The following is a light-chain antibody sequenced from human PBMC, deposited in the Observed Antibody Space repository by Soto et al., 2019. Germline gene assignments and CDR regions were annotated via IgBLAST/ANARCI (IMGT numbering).Light chain of an antibody. Sequence: EIVLTQSPATLSLSPGETATLSCRASESVSSYLVWYQQKPGQAPRLLIYDASSRATGIPARFSGSGSGKDFTLTISRLEPEDFAVYYCQQRANWPPITFGQGTRLEIK. CDR1: ESVSSY. CDR3: QQRANWPPIT. CDR2: DAS. J-gene: IGKJ5*01. V-gene: IGKV3-11*01.